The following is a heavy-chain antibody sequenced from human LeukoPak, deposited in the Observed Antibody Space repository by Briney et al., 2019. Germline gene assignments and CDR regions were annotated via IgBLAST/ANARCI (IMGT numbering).Heavy chain of an antibody. CDR1: GFTFSSYE. Sequence: GGSLRLSCAASGFTFSSYEMNWVRQAPGKGLEWVSYISSSGSTIYYADSVKGRFTISRDNAKNSLYLQMNSLRAEDTAVYYCARVRRGYCSGGSCYSTYYYYYMDVWGKGTTVTISS. J-gene: IGHJ6*03. CDR2: ISSSGSTI. D-gene: IGHD2-15*01. V-gene: IGHV3-48*03. CDR3: ARVRRGYCSGGSCYSTYYYYYMDV.